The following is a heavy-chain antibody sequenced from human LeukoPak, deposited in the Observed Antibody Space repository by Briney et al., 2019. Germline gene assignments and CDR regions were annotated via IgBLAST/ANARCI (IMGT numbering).Heavy chain of an antibody. D-gene: IGHD6-19*01. Sequence: GGSLRLSCAASGFTVSSNYMSWVRQPPRRGREWVSVINSGGSTYYAVSVKCRLTISRDITKNTLYLQMNNLRAEDTAVYYCARDKTLYIAVAGYYYYYGMDVWGQGTTVTVSS. V-gene: IGHV3-66*01. CDR1: GFTVSSNY. CDR2: INSGGST. CDR3: ARDKTLYIAVAGYYYYYGMDV. J-gene: IGHJ6*02.